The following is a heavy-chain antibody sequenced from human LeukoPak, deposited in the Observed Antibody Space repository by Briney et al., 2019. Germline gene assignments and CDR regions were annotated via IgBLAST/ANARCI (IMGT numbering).Heavy chain of an antibody. V-gene: IGHV3-48*02. CDR2: ITGSSTTM. J-gene: IGHJ4*02. CDR3: ARDRARFFDY. CDR1: GFTFSSYG. Sequence: GGSLRLSCAASGFTFSSYGMNWVRQAPGKGLEWVSYITGSSTTMFYADSVKGRFTISRDNAKNSLYLQMNSLTDEDTAVYYCARDRARFFDYWGQGTLVTVSS. D-gene: IGHD3-10*01.